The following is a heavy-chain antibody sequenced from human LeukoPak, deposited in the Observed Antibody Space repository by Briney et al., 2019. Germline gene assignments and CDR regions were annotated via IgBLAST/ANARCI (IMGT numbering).Heavy chain of an antibody. Sequence: SQTLSLTCTVSGGSISSGGYYWSWIRQHPGKGLEWIGYIYYSGSTYYNPSLKSRVTISVDTSKNQFSLKLSSVTAADTAVYYCARGPGARYSSGWYVKENWFDPWGQGTLVTVSS. CDR1: GGSISSGGYY. D-gene: IGHD6-19*01. CDR3: ARGPGARYSSGWYVKENWFDP. CDR2: IYYSGST. V-gene: IGHV4-31*03. J-gene: IGHJ5*02.